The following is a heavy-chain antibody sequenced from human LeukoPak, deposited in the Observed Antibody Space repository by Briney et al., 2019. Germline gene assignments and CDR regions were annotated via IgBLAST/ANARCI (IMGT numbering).Heavy chain of an antibody. CDR1: VFTVSRNY. J-gene: IGHJ4*02. CDR2: IYSGGST. CDR3: ATFYCGVYFYAGYFDY. D-gene: IGHD2-21*02. V-gene: IGHV3-53*01. Sequence: GGSLRLSCAASVFTVSRNYMRRVCQAPGKGLEWVSVIYSGGSTYYADSVKGRFTISRDNSKNTLYLQMNSLRAEDTAVYYCATFYCGVYFYAGYFDYWGQGTLVTVSS.